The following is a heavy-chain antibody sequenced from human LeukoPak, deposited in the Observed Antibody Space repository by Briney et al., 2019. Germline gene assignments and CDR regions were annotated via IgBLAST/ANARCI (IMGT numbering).Heavy chain of an antibody. V-gene: IGHV3-23*01. CDR2: ISGSGGGT. J-gene: IGHJ3*02. CDR3: AKDTGTYYYDSSGPGEAFDI. Sequence: PGGSLRLSCAASGFTFSSYAMSWVRQAPGKGLEWVSAISGSGGGTYYADSVKGRFTISRDNSKNTLYLQMNSLRAEDTAVYYCAKDTGTYYYDSSGPGEAFDIWGQGTTVTVSS. CDR1: GFTFSSYA. D-gene: IGHD3-22*01.